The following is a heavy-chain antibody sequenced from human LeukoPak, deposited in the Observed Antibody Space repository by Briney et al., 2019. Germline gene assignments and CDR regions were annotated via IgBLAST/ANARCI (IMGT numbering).Heavy chain of an antibody. V-gene: IGHV1-69*13. CDR1: GGTFSSYA. Sequence: GASVKVSCKASGGTFSSYAISWVRQAPGQGLEWMGGIIPIFGTANYAQKFQGRVTITADESTSTAYMELSSLRSEDTAVYYCARGSGRYCSGGSCYIWFDPWGQGTLVTVSS. J-gene: IGHJ5*02. D-gene: IGHD2-15*01. CDR3: ARGSGRYCSGGSCYIWFDP. CDR2: IIPIFGTA.